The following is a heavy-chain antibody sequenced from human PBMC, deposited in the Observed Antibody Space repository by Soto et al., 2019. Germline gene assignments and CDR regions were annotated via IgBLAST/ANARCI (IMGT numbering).Heavy chain of an antibody. CDR2: IIPLFGTA. D-gene: IGHD2-15*01. V-gene: IGHV1-69*01. J-gene: IGHJ4*02. Sequence: QVQLVQSGAEVKKPGSSVKVSCKASGGTFSSYAINWVRQAPGQGLEWLGGIIPLFGTANYAQKFQGRVTITADESTRTAYMELSSLSTEDTAVYYCARDCSGGSCPPADYWGQGTLVTVSS. CDR1: GGTFSSYA. CDR3: ARDCSGGSCPPADY.